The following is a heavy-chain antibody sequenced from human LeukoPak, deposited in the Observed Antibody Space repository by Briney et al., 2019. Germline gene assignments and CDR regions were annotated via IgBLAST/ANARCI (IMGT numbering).Heavy chain of an antibody. J-gene: IGHJ1*01. Sequence: PSASVKVSCKASGGTFSSYAISWVRQAPGQGLEWMGGIIPIFGTANYAQKLQGRVTITADKSTSTAYMELSSLRSEDTAVYYCAREGRGSGFEYFQHWGQGTLVTVSS. V-gene: IGHV1-69*06. D-gene: IGHD6-19*01. CDR1: GGTFSSYA. CDR2: IIPIFGTA. CDR3: AREGRGSGFEYFQH.